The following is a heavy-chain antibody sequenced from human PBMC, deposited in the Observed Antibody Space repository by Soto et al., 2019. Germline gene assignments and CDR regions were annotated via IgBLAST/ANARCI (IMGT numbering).Heavy chain of an antibody. D-gene: IGHD1-26*01. V-gene: IGHV3-30*04. CDR1: GFTFNNHA. J-gene: IGHJ1*01. CDR3: ARDETAAVGLRFHH. Sequence: QVQLVESGGGVVQPGRSLKLSCTASGFTFNNHAIHWVRQAPGKGLEWVAVISYDGSNKYYGDSVRGRFTISRDNSKNKVYLQMSSLTSEDTSVYYCARDETAAVGLRFHHWGQGTLVTVSS. CDR2: ISYDGSNK.